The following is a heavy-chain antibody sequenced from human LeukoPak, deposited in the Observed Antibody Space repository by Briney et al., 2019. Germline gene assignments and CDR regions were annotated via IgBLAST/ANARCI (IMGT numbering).Heavy chain of an antibody. D-gene: IGHD3-3*01. CDR3: AKKIKDPVVGVVSQGRFYY. CDR2: ISGSGGST. Sequence: GGSLRLSCAASGFTFSSYAMSWVRQAPGKGLEWVSAISGSGGSTYYADSVKGRFTISRDNSKNTLYLQMNSLRAEDTAVYYCAKKIKDPVVGVVSQGRFYYWGQGTLVTVSS. CDR1: GFTFSSYA. J-gene: IGHJ4*02. V-gene: IGHV3-23*01.